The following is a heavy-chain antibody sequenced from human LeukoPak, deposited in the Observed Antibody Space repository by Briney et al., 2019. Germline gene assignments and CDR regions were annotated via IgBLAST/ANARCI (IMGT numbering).Heavy chain of an antibody. D-gene: IGHD3-22*01. CDR2: ISGSGGST. CDR1: GFTFSSSA. CDR3: VKERHYYDSSGYHRPYYFDY. V-gene: IGHV3-23*01. Sequence: GGSLRLSCAASGFTFSSSALSWVRQAPGKGLEWVSAISGSGGSTYYADSVKGRFTISRDNSKNTLYPQMNSLRAEDTAVYYCVKERHYYDSSGYHRPYYFDYWGQGTLVTVSS. J-gene: IGHJ4*02.